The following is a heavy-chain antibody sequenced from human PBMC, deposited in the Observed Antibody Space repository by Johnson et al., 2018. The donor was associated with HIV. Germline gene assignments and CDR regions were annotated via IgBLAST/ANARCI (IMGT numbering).Heavy chain of an antibody. D-gene: IGHD1-26*01. CDR2: INYYGSSP. Sequence: VQLVESGGGEVRPGGSLRLSCVASGFTFDDYGMSWVRQVPGKGLEWVSGINYYGSSPGYADSVKGRLIISRDNAKNSLYLQMNSLRAEDTAVYYCARPEWELDGFDIWGQGTMVTVSS. CDR3: ARPEWELDGFDI. V-gene: IGHV3-20*04. CDR1: GFTFDDYG. J-gene: IGHJ3*02.